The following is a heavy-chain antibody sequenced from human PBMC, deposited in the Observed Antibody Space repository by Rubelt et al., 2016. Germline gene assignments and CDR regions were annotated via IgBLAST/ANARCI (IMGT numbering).Heavy chain of an antibody. CDR1: GFTFSSYE. J-gene: IGHJ4*02. CDR2: ISSSGSTI. V-gene: IGHV3-48*03. CDR3: ARSDIVATITDY. Sequence: EVQLVESGGGLVQPGGSLRLSCAASGFTFSSYEMNWVRQAPGKGLEWVSYISSSGSTIYYADAVQCRFTISRDNAKNSLYLQMNSPRAEDTAVYYCARSDIVATITDYWGQGTLVTVSS. D-gene: IGHD5-12*01.